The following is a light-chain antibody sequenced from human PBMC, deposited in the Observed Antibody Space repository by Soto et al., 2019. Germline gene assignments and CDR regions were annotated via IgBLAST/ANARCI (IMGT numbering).Light chain of an antibody. Sequence: DIQMTQSPSSLSASVGDRVTITCRASQSIYSSLNWYHQKPGKAPKLLIYAASNLQSGVPSRFSGSGSGTDFTLSISSLQPEDFATYYCQQSYSAPYTFGQGTKLEF. CDR2: AAS. V-gene: IGKV1-39*01. CDR3: QQSYSAPYT. J-gene: IGKJ2*01. CDR1: QSIYSS.